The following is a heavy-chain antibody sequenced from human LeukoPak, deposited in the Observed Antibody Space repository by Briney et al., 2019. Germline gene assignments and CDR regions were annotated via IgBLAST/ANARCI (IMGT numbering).Heavy chain of an antibody. D-gene: IGHD3-10*01. CDR3: ARHSTGRFGELLNYYYYGGMDG. J-gene: IGHJ6*02. CDR2: INHSGST. V-gene: IGHV4-34*01. CDR1: GGSFSGYY. Sequence: SETLSLTCAVYGGSFSGYYWSWIRQPPGKGLEWIGEINHSGSTNYNPSLKSRVTISVDTSTNQLSLKLSSGTAADTALDYSARHSTGRFGELLNYYYYGGMDGWSQGTTVTVSS.